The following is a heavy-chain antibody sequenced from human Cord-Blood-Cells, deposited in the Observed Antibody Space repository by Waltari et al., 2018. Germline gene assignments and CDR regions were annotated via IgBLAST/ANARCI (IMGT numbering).Heavy chain of an antibody. D-gene: IGHD6-19*01. J-gene: IGHJ4*02. CDR3: TTDDGSIAVAGTVDY. CDR2: IKSKTDDGTT. Sequence: EVQLVESGGGLVKPGGSLRLSCAASGFTFSNAWMSWVRQAPGKGLDWVGRIKSKTDDGTTDYSTTVKGRLTISRDDSKNTLYLQMNSLKTEDTAVYYCTTDDGSIAVAGTVDYWGQGTLVTVSS. V-gene: IGHV3-15*01. CDR1: GFTFSNAW.